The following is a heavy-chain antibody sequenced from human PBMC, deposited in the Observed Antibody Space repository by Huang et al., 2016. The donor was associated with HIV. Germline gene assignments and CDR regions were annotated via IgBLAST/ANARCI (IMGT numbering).Heavy chain of an antibody. V-gene: IGHV1-8*01. CDR2: VNHKSGVA. J-gene: IGHJ6*02. Sequence: QVRLVQSGAEVKKPGASVKVSCKTSGYTFTNYDINWVSQATGQGLEDMGWVNHKSGVADYAQKFQGRVIMARDTSTSTVYMELSSLRSDDTAIYYCARGYDYNYGIDVWGQGTTVIVSS. CDR3: ARGYDYNYGIDV. CDR1: GYTFTNYD.